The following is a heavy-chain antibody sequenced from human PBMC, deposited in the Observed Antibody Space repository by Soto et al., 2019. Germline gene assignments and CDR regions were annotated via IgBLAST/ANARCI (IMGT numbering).Heavy chain of an antibody. V-gene: IGHV4-30-2*01. CDR3: ARTSYDILTGRLDAFDV. CDR1: YS. CDR2: ISHSGNT. D-gene: IGHD3-9*01. J-gene: IGHJ3*01. Sequence: YSWSWLRQPPGKGLEWIGFISHSGNTYYNPSLRSRVIISIDKSRNHFSLGLKSVTAADTAVYYCARTSYDILTGRLDAFDVWGQGTMVTVSS.